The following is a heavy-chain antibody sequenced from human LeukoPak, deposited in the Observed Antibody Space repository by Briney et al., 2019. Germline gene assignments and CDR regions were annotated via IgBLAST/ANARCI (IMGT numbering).Heavy chain of an antibody. CDR1: GFTFSSYG. CDR2: IWYDGSNK. V-gene: IGHV3-33*01. CDR3: ARDHTLNAFDI. D-gene: IGHD2-2*02. J-gene: IGHJ3*02. Sequence: GRSLRLSCAASGFTFSSYGMHWVRQAPGKGLEWVAVIWYDGSNKYYADSVKGRFTISRDNSKNTLYLQMNSLRAEDTAVYYCARDHTLNAFDIWGQGTMVTVSS.